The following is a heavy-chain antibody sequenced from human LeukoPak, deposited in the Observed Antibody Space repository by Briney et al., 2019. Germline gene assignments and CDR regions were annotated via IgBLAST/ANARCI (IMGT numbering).Heavy chain of an antibody. Sequence: GGSLRLSCTASGFTFSNYYMSWIRQAPGKGLEWVSYISTSSTYTNYADSMKGRFTISRDNAKNSLYLQMNSLRAEDTAVYYCARDRGYSSGWYYWGQGTLVTVSS. V-gene: IGHV3-11*05. CDR2: ISTSSTYT. CDR1: GFTFSNYY. D-gene: IGHD6-19*01. J-gene: IGHJ4*02. CDR3: ARDRGYSSGWYY.